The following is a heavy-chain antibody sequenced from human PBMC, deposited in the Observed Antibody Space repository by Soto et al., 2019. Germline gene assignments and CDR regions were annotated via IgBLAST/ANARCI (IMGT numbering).Heavy chain of an antibody. D-gene: IGHD2-2*01. CDR2: IYPSDSDI. V-gene: IGHV5-51*01. CDR3: ARQDYSNYRGGMDV. Sequence: PGESLKISCKTSGYSFTSHWISWVGQMPGKGLEWMGIIYPSDSDIRYGPSFQGQVTISVDKSISTAYLQWSSLKASDTATYYCARQDYSNYRGGMDVWGQGTTVTVSS. J-gene: IGHJ6*02. CDR1: GYSFTSHW.